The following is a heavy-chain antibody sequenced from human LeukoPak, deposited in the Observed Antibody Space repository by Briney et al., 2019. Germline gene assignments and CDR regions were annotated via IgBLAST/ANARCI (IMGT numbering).Heavy chain of an antibody. CDR2: ITGSGGNT. D-gene: IGHD3-10*01. CDR3: VTGAGLYG. CDR1: GFTFSTYD. V-gene: IGHV3-23*01. Sequence: GGSLRLSCAASGFTFSTYDMSWVRQAPGKGQEWVSEITGSGGNTYYADYVKGLFTISRDNFKNFLYLQMNSLRAEDTALYYGVTGAGLYGGGQGTLVTVSS. J-gene: IGHJ4*02.